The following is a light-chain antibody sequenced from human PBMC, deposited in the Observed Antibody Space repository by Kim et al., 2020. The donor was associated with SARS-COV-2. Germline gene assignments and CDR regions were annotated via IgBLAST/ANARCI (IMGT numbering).Light chain of an antibody. Sequence: IVLTQSPGTLSLSPGERATLSCRASESVTSSFLAWYQQKPGQAPRLLMYGASRRATGIPDRFSGSGSGTEFTLTISRLEPEDFAVYYCQQYGSSGWTFGQGTKVDIK. CDR1: ESVTSSF. CDR2: GAS. V-gene: IGKV3-20*01. J-gene: IGKJ1*01. CDR3: QQYGSSGWT.